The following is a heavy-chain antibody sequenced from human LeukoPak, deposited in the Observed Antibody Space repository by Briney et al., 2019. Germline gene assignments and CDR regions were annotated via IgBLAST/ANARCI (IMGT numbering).Heavy chain of an antibody. CDR2: IIPILGIA. CDR1: GGTFSSYA. CDR3: ASWSGDNWNYADY. D-gene: IGHD1-20*01. J-gene: IGHJ4*02. V-gene: IGHV1-69*04. Sequence: SVKVSCKASGGTFSSYAISWVRQAPGQGLEWMGRIIPILGIANYAQKFQGRVTITADKSTSTAYTELSSLRSEDTAVYYCASWSGDNWNYADYWGQGTLVTVSS.